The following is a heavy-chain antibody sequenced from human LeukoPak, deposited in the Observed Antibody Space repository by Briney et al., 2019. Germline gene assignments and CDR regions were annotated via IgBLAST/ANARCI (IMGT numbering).Heavy chain of an antibody. V-gene: IGHV3-7*04. CDR1: GFIFSNYW. CDR2: IKQDGSEK. J-gene: IGHJ4*02. CDR3: ARGMPFDY. D-gene: IGHD2-2*01. Sequence: GGSLRLSCAASGFIFSNYWMTWVRQAPGEGLEWVANIKQDGSEKYYVDSVEGRFTISRDNAKNSLYLQMNSLRAEDTAVYYCARGMPFDYWGQGTLVTVSS.